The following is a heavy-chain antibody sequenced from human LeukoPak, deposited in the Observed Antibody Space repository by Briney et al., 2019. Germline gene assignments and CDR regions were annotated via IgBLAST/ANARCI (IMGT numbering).Heavy chain of an antibody. CDR1: GYSFTSYW. CDR2: IYPGDSDT. CDR3: ARRLCSSSCYMDY. D-gene: IGHD2-2*02. J-gene: IGHJ4*02. V-gene: IGHV5-51*01. Sequence: GESLKISCXGSGYSFTSYWIGWVRQMPGKGLEWMGIIYPGDSDTRYSPSFQGQVTISADKSISTAYLQWSSLQASDTAMYYCARRLCSSSCYMDYWGQGTLVTVSS.